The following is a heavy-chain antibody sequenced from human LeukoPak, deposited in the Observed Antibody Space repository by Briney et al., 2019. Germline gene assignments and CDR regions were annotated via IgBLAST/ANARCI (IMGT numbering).Heavy chain of an antibody. CDR3: AKESEEEQLQGEAMFDH. D-gene: IGHD1-26*01. CDR1: GFAFNKYA. CDR2: IRHDGSFK. Sequence: PGGSLRLSCVASGFAFNKYAMHWVRQAPGKGLEWLTFIRHDGSFKEYADSVKGRFIISRDNSKNTLYLQMNSLSSEDTALYSCAKESEEEQLQGEAMFDHWGRGTLLTVSS. V-gene: IGHV3-30*02. J-gene: IGHJ2*01.